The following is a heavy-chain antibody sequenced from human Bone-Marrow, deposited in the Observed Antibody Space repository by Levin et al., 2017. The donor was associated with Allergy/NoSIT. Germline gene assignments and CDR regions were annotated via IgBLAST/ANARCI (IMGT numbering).Heavy chain of an antibody. CDR3: ARDLSAYAFDY. D-gene: IGHD3-9*01. J-gene: IGHJ4*02. V-gene: IGHV3-30-3*01. CDR1: GFSFTTYS. CDR2: ISYDGNTI. Sequence: GGSLRLSSAASGFSFTTYSMHWVRQAPGRGLESVAFISYDGNTIFYADSVKGPFTISRDTSKSTLYLQMNSLRTDDTAVYYCARDLSAYAFDYWGQGTLVTVSS.